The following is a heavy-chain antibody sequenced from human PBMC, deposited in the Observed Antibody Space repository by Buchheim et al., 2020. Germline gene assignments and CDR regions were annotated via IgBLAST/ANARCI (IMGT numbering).Heavy chain of an antibody. V-gene: IGHV3-7*01. Sequence: EVQLVESGGGLVQPGGSLRLSCAASGFTFSSYWMSWVRQAPGKGLEWVANIKQDGSEKYYVDSVKGRFTLSSANAKNSLYLQMNSLRAEDTAVYYCARDRPIVVVTDPLDYWGQGTL. CDR1: GFTFSSYW. CDR3: ARDRPIVVVTDPLDY. J-gene: IGHJ4*02. CDR2: IKQDGSEK. D-gene: IGHD2-21*02.